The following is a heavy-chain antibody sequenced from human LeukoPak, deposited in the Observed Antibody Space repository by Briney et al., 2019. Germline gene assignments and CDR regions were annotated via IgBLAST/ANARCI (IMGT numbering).Heavy chain of an antibody. J-gene: IGHJ3*02. D-gene: IGHD6-13*01. CDR3: ARVRSSWYTDAFDI. Sequence: GESLKISCQGSEYRFTSYWIAWVRQIPGKGLEWMGIIYPADSDMRYSPSFQGQVTMSVDKSISTAYLQWRSLKASDTAMYYCARVRSSWYTDAFDIWGQGTMVSV. CDR1: EYRFTSYW. CDR2: IYPADSDM. V-gene: IGHV5-51*01.